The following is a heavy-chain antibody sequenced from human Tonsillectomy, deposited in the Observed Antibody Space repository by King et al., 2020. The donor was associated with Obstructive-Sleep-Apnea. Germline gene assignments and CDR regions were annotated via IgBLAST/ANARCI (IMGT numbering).Heavy chain of an antibody. CDR2: IYPGDSDT. CDR3: ARTGKGWLQCPLALGYGMDV. Sequence: QLVQSGAEVKKPGESLKISCKGSGYSFTSYWIGWVRQMPGKGLEWMGIIYPGDSDTRYSPSFQGQVTISADKSISTAYLQWSSLKASDTAMYYCARTGKGWLQCPLALGYGMDVWGQGTTVTVSS. V-gene: IGHV5-51*01. J-gene: IGHJ6*02. CDR1: GYSFTSYW. D-gene: IGHD5-24*01.